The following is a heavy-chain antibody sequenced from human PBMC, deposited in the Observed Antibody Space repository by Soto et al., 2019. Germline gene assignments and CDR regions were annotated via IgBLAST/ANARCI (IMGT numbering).Heavy chain of an antibody. V-gene: IGHV3-23*01. Sequence: PVGSLRLSCAASGFTFTNYAMTWARQAPGKGLEWVSSLLRSGSTTYYADSVKGRFTISSDISANSLYLQMDSLRAEDTAVYYCAKDAVSGDGIWLLDSCGQGTLVTVSS. CDR3: AKDAVSGDGIWLLDS. D-gene: IGHD4-17*01. CDR2: LLRSGSTT. J-gene: IGHJ4*02. CDR1: GFTFTNYA.